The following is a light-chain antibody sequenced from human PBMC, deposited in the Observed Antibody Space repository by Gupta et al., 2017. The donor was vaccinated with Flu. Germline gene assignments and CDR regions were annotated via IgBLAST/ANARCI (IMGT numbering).Light chain of an antibody. J-gene: IGKJ5*01. CDR2: EAS. CDR3: QQYTNWPSSLS. Sequence: VSPGERATLSCTASQSVRTKVAWYQQRPGRAPRLLIYEASTRATGVPDRFTGSGSGTDFTLTISSLQSEDFVVYYCQQYTNWPSSLSFGQGT. V-gene: IGKV3-15*01. CDR1: QSVRTK.